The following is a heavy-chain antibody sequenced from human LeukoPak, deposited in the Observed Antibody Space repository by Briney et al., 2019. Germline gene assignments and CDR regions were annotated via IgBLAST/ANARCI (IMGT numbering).Heavy chain of an antibody. CDR3: ARDFLSDENQLRLAAPFDY. V-gene: IGHV3-21*01. CDR1: GFTFSSYR. D-gene: IGHD2-2*01. Sequence: GGSLRLFCAASGFTFSSYRMNWVRQAPGKGLEWVSSISSRSSYIYYADSVKGRFTISRDNARNSLYLQMNSLRAEDTAVYYGARDFLSDENQLRLAAPFDYWGQGTLVTVSS. CDR2: ISSRSSYI. J-gene: IGHJ4*02.